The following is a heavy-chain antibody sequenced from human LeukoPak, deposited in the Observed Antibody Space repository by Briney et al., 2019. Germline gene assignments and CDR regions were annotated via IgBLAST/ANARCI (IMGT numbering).Heavy chain of an antibody. D-gene: IGHD4-23*01. CDR1: GFTFSSYG. CDR3: AKLGGNPAWFDP. Sequence: GGSLRLSCAASGFTFSSYGMHWVRQAPGKGLEWVAFIRYDGSNKYYADSVKGRFTISRDNSKNTLYLQMNSLRAEDTAVYYCAKLGGNPAWFDPWGQGTLVTVSS. CDR2: IRYDGSNK. J-gene: IGHJ5*02. V-gene: IGHV3-30*02.